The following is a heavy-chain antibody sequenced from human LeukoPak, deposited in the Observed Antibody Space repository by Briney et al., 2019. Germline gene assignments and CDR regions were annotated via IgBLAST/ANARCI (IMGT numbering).Heavy chain of an antibody. J-gene: IGHJ4*02. CDR3: ARVDFDGEGPYFDY. CDR2: IYYSGST. D-gene: IGHD3-9*01. V-gene: IGHV4-59*01. CDR1: GVSISSYY. Sequence: SETLSLTCTVSGVSISSYYWSWIRQPPGKGLEWIGYIYYSGSTNYNPSLKSRVTISVDTSKNQFSLKLSSVTAADTAVYYCARVDFDGEGPYFDYWGQGTLVTVSS.